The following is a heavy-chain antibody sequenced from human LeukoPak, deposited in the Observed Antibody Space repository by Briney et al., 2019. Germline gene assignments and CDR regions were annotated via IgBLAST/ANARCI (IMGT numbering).Heavy chain of an antibody. Sequence: PGWALRLYCAASGFTFSSYAMYWVGEAPGKGLEYVSAISTNGGSTYYANSVKGRFTISRDNSKNTLYLQMGSLRAEDMAVYYCAGGSSWYRGIDYWGQGTLVTVSS. V-gene: IGHV3-64*01. D-gene: IGHD6-13*01. CDR3: AGGSSWYRGIDY. CDR2: ISTNGGST. J-gene: IGHJ4*02. CDR1: GFTFSSYA.